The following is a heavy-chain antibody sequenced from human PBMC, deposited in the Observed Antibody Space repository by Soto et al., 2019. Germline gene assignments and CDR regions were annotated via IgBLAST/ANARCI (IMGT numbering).Heavy chain of an antibody. Sequence: GGSLRLSCVASGFTFSSYWMHWVRQAPGMGLVWVSQIKNDGTSTGYADSVKGRFTVSRDNAKNTLYLQINSLRDEDTAVYYCATPTSLSGNTSVQLSGQRTLVTVSS. CDR3: ATPTSLSGNTSVQL. V-gene: IGHV3-74*01. J-gene: IGHJ1*01. CDR1: GFTFSSYW. CDR2: IKNDGTST. D-gene: IGHD1-7*01.